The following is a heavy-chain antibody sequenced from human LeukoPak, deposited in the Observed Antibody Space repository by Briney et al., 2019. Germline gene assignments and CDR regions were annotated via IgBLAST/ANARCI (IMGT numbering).Heavy chain of an antibody. CDR3: ARGGRDGYNS. CDR1: GFTFSSYA. D-gene: IGHD5-24*01. V-gene: IGHV3-64*01. Sequence: PGGSLRLSCAASGFTFSSYAMHWVRQAPGKGLEYVSAISSNGGSTYYANSVKGRFTISRDNSKNTLYLQMNSLRAEDTAVYYCARGGRDGYNSWGQGTLVTVSS. J-gene: IGHJ4*02. CDR2: ISSNGGST.